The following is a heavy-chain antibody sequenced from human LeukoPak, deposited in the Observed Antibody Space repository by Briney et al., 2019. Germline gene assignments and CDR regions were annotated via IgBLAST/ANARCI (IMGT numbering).Heavy chain of an antibody. J-gene: IGHJ4*01. V-gene: IGHV1-18*01. CDR1: GYSYSTTY. CDR3: ARGGTYYPRIDY. D-gene: IGHD1-26*01. CDR2: ISAYDGGT. Sequence: GASVRVSCKASGYSYSTTYINWVRQAPGQGLEWMGRISAYDGGTAYAQKFQGRVTMTSDSSTTTAYMDLASLRSDDTAVYYCARGGTYYPRIDYWGQGTLVSVSS.